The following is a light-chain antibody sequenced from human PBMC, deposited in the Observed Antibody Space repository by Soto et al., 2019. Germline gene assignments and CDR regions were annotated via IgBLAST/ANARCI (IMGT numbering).Light chain of an antibody. CDR3: QQYKSFSLT. V-gene: IGKV3-11*01. CDR1: QSVSSY. CDR2: GAF. J-gene: IGKJ4*01. Sequence: EIVLTQSPATLSLSPGERATLSCRASQSVSSYLAWYQQKPGQAPRLLIYGAFSRATGIPDRFSGSGSGTEFSLTISSLQPDDFATYYCQQYKSFSLTFGGGTKVDIK.